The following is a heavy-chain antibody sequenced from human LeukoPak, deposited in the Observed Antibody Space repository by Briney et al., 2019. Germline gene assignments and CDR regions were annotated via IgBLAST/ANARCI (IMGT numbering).Heavy chain of an antibody. D-gene: IGHD3-10*01. CDR3: ARERMYAGSGSTFPYYDY. Sequence: PGGSLRLSSAASGFTFSSYWMSRVRQSPGKGLERVAHIKPDGSEKYYVDSVKGRFTISRDNARNALFLEMNSLRAEDTAVYYCARERMYAGSGSTFPYYDYWGQGTLVIVSS. CDR2: IKPDGSEK. V-gene: IGHV3-7*01. J-gene: IGHJ4*02. CDR1: GFTFSSYW.